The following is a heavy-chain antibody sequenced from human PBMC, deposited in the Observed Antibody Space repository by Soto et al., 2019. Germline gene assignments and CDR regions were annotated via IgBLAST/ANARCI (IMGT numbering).Heavy chain of an antibody. CDR3: ARGAALAGKLDL. CDR1: GFTFTSDS. CDR2: ISSHGRDI. V-gene: IGHV3-21*06. J-gene: IGHJ4*02. Sequence: EVQLVESGGGLVKPGGSVRLSCEASGFTFTSDSMTWVRQAPGKGREWVSSISSHGRDIFYADSVKGRFTISRDNAKDSQHLQMNSLTGEDSAVYYCARGAALAGKLDLWGQGTLVTVSS. D-gene: IGHD6-19*01.